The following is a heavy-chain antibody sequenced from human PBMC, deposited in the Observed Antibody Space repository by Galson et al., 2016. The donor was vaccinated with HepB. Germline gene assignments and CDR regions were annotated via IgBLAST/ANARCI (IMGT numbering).Heavy chain of an antibody. CDR3: AGGVRDYAPQY. V-gene: IGHV3-73*01. Sequence: SLRLSCAASGFTFSGSAMHWVRQASGKGLEWVGRIRPENYATAYAASVKGRFIVSRDDSKSTAYQHMDSLKTEDTAVYYCAGGVRDYAPQYWGQGTLVTVSS. CDR1: GFTFSGSA. D-gene: IGHD4-17*01. J-gene: IGHJ4*02. CDR2: IRPENYAT.